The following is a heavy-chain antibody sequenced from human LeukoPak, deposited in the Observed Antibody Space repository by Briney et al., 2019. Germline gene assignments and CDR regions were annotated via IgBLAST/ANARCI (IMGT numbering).Heavy chain of an antibody. CDR1: GYSFTSYW. J-gene: IGHJ4*02. CDR3: ARLSRGYGNDNEAYYFDY. D-gene: IGHD6-25*01. CDR2: IYPVDSDT. Sequence: PGESLKISCKGSGYSFTSYWIGWVRQMPGRGLECMGVIYPVDSDTRYSPSFQGQVTISADKSISTAYLQWSSLKASDTAMYFCARLSRGYGNDNEAYYFDYWGQGTLVTVSS. V-gene: IGHV5-51*01.